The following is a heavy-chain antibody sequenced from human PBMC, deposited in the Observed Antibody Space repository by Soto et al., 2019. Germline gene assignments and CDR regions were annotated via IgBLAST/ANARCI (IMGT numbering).Heavy chain of an antibody. V-gene: IGHV3-74*01. D-gene: IGHD2-15*01. Sequence: GGSLRLSCAASGFTFSSYWMHWVRQAPGKGLVWVSRINSDGSSTSYADSVKGRFTISRDNAKNTLYLQMNSLRAEDTAVYYCARDASCSGGSCYSLARIRNYYYYYMDVWGKGTTVTVSS. J-gene: IGHJ6*03. CDR2: INSDGSST. CDR3: ARDASCSGGSCYSLARIRNYYYYYMDV. CDR1: GFTFSSYW.